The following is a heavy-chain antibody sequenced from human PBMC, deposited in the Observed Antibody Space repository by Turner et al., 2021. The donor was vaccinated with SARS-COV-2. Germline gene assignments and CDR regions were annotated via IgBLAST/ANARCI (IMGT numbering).Heavy chain of an antibody. V-gene: IGHV3-15*01. Sequence: EVQLVESGRGLVKPGGCLRLSCAASGFTFSSAWMSWVRQAPGKGREWVGRISRKTDGGTANYAAPVKGRFTISRDDSKNTLYLQMNSLKTEDTAVYYCTTGKTYYYVSSAYYYSVDYWGQGTLVTVSS. D-gene: IGHD3-22*01. CDR2: ISRKTDGGTA. J-gene: IGHJ4*02. CDR3: TTGKTYYYVSSAYYYSVDY. CDR1: GFTFSSAW.